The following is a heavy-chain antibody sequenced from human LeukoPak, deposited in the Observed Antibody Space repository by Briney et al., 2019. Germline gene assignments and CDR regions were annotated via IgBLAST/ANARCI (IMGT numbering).Heavy chain of an antibody. CDR1: GFTFSSYA. D-gene: IGHD2/OR15-2a*01. Sequence: PGGSLRLSCAASGFTFSSYAMNWVRQAPGKGLERVSSISGAGGSTFYADSVEGRFTISRDYSKDTLYLQMESLRVEDTAVYYCATSTTWHQSVVSWGQGTLVTVSS. J-gene: IGHJ5*02. CDR3: ATSTTWHQSVVS. V-gene: IGHV3-23*01. CDR2: ISGAGGST.